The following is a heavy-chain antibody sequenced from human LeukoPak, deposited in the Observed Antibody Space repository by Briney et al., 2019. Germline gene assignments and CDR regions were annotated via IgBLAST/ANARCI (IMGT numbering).Heavy chain of an antibody. CDR3: ARVGASYDGLIDY. CDR1: GYTLINSA. V-gene: IGHV1-18*01. J-gene: IGHJ4*02. CDR2: ISPYSGYT. D-gene: IGHD1-26*01. Sequence: ASVKVSCKASGYTLINSAIGWVRQAPGQGLEWMGWISPYSGYTKYAESLQGRVTMTTDASTSTAYMELRSLRSDDTAMYYCARVGASYDGLIDYWGQGTRVTVSS.